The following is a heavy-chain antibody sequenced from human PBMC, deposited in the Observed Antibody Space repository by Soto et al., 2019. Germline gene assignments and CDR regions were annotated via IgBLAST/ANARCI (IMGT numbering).Heavy chain of an antibody. CDR2: IYYSGST. D-gene: IGHD3-22*01. CDR3: ARGGYYDSSGYYPY. CDR1: GGSISSGDYY. J-gene: IGHJ4*02. Sequence: SETLSLTCTVSGGSISSGDYYWSWIRQPPGKGLEWIGCIYYSGSTYYNPSLKSRVTISVDTSKNQFSLKLNSVTAADTAVYYCARGGYYDSSGYYPYWGQGTLVTVS. V-gene: IGHV4-30-4*01.